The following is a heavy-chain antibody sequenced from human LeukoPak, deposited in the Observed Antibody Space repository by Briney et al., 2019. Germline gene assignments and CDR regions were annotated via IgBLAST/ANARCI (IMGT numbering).Heavy chain of an antibody. CDR3: ARRRNDILTGPYYYYYGMDV. J-gene: IGHJ6*02. Sequence: ASGTLSLTCTVSGGSISSYYWSWIRQPPGKGLEWIGYIYYSGSTNYNPSLKSRVTISVDTSKNQFSLKLSSVTAADTAVYYCARRRNDILTGPYYYYYGMDVWGQGTTVTVSS. D-gene: IGHD3-9*01. CDR2: IYYSGST. V-gene: IGHV4-59*08. CDR1: GGSISSYY.